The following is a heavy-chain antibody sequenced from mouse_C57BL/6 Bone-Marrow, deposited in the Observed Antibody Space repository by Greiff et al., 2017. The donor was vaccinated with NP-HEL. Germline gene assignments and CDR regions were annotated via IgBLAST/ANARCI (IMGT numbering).Heavy chain of an antibody. J-gene: IGHJ1*03. Sequence: VQLQQPGAELVKPGASVKLSCKASGYTFTSYWMQWVKQRPGQGLEWIGEIDPSDIYTNYNQKFKGKATLTVDTSSSTAYMQLSSLTSEDSAVYYCARSGLRRGDWYFDVWGTGTTVTVSS. D-gene: IGHD2-4*01. CDR1: GYTFTSYW. CDR3: ARSGLRRGDWYFDV. V-gene: IGHV1-50*01. CDR2: IDPSDIYT.